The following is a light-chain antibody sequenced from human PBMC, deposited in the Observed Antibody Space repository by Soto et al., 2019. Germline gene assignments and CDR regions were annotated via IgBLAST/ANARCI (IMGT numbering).Light chain of an antibody. CDR2: GAS. CDR3: QQYVSSVT. CDR1: QSVDSSF. J-gene: IGKJ1*01. Sequence: EIVLTQSPGSLSLSPGERATLSCRASQSVDSSFFAWYQQKPGQAPRLLIYGASNRATGIPDRFSGRGSGKDFTLTISRLAPEDFAVYYCQQYVSSVTFGQGTKVEIK. V-gene: IGKV3-20*01.